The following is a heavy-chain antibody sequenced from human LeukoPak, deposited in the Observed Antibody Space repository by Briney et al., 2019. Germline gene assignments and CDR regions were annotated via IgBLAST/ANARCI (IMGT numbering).Heavy chain of an antibody. D-gene: IGHD3-22*01. V-gene: IGHV4-34*01. CDR2: INHSGST. J-gene: IGHJ4*02. CDR1: GGSFSGYY. CDR3: ARVGHYYDSSGYAV. Sequence: SETLSLTCAVYGGSFSGYYWSWIRQPPGKGLEWIGEINHSGSTNYNPSLKSRVTISVDTSKNQFSLKLSSVTAADTAVYYCARVGHYYDSSGYAVWGQGTLVTVSS.